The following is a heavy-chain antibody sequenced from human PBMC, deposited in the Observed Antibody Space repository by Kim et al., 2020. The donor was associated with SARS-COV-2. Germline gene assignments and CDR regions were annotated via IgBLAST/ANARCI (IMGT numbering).Heavy chain of an antibody. CDR3: ARPFGDSFDY. D-gene: IGHD4-17*01. J-gene: IGHJ4*02. V-gene: IGHV1-18*01. CDR2: GKT. Sequence: GKTNIARNFQSRVAMTRDTSRNTAYMELRSLRSDDTALYYCARPFGDSFDYWGQGTLVTVSS.